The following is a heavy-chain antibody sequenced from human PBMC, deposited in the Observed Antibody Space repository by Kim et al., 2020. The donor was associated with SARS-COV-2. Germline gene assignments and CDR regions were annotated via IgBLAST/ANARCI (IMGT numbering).Heavy chain of an antibody. CDR2: IKQDGSEK. V-gene: IGHV3-7*01. CDR1: GFTFSSYW. CDR3: ARALMVRGVIRGVDP. D-gene: IGHD3-10*01. Sequence: GGSLRLSCAASGFTFSSYWKSWVRQAPGKGLEWVANIKQDGSEKYYVDSVKGRFTISRDNAKNSLYLQMNSLRAEDTAVYYCARALMVRGVIRGVDPWGQGTLVTVSS. J-gene: IGHJ5*02.